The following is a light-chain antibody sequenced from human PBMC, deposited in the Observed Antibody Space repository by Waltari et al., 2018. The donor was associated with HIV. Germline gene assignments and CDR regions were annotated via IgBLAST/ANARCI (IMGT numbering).Light chain of an antibody. CDR1: SRGVCWYHY. J-gene: IGLJ2*01. Sequence: QSTLTQPASVSGSPGQSITISFTGTSRGVCWYHYVSWYPRHPGKAPKRMIYDVSNRPSGVSNRFSGSKSGNTASLTISGLQAEDEADYYCNSYTTSSTLHVVFGGGTKLTVL. CDR2: DVS. CDR3: NSYTTSSTLHVV. V-gene: IGLV2-14*03.